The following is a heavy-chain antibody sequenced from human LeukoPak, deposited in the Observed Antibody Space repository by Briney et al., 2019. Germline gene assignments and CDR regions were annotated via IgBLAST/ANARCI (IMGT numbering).Heavy chain of an antibody. CDR3: AREAPYCGGDCPNDY. D-gene: IGHD2-21*02. Sequence: ASVKVSCKASGGTFSSYAISLVRQAPGQGLEWMGRIIPILGIANYAQKFQGRVTITADKSTSTAYMELSSLRSEDTAVYYCAREAPYCGGDCPNDYWGQGTLVTVSS. V-gene: IGHV1-69*04. J-gene: IGHJ4*02. CDR1: GGTFSSYA. CDR2: IIPILGIA.